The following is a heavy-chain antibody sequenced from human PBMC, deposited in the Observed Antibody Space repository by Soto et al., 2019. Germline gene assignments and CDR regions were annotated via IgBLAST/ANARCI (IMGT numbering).Heavy chain of an antibody. D-gene: IGHD3-16*01. J-gene: IGHJ2*01. Sequence: QVQLQESGPGLVEPSETLSLTCTVSGGSINSYYWSWIRLPPGKGLEWIGHIYYTGSTNYNPSLESRVTXXLDMSDSQFSLRLTSVTAADTAVYYCARTFWNFDLWGRGTLVTVSS. V-gene: IGHV4-59*08. CDR1: GGSINSYY. CDR2: IYYTGST. CDR3: ARTFWNFDL.